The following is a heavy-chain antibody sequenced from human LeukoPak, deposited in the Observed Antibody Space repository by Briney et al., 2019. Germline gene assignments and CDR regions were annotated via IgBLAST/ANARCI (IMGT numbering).Heavy chain of an antibody. D-gene: IGHD2-15*01. CDR2: IKEDGSEK. CDR1: GFTFSSYW. V-gene: IGHV3-7*04. CDR3: ARDGSGIRYYYYGMDV. J-gene: IGHJ6*02. Sequence: PGGSLRLSCAASGFTFSSYWMSWVRQAPGKGLEWVANIKEDGSEKYYVDSVKGRFTISRDNAKNSLYLQMNSLRAEDTAVYYCARDGSGIRYYYYGMDVWGQGTTVTVSS.